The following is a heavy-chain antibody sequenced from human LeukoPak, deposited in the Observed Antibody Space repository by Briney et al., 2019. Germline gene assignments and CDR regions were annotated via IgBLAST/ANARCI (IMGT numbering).Heavy chain of an antibody. V-gene: IGHV4-31*03. Sequence: PSHTLSLTCCVSGGSLSSGVYYCRSIRQHPGKGLEWIGYIHYSGSTYYNPSLNRRVSISVSTSKNRFSLQLSSVTAADTAVYYCARVIGYDQLDYWGQGTLVTVSS. D-gene: IGHD5-12*01. J-gene: IGHJ4*02. CDR3: ARVIGYDQLDY. CDR1: GGSLSSGVYY. CDR2: IHYSGST.